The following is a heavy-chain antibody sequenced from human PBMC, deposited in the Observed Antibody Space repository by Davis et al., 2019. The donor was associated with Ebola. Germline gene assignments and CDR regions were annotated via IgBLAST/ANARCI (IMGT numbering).Heavy chain of an antibody. CDR2: ISSDGNIK. CDR3: ARAVPGEEDLDF. J-gene: IGHJ4*02. Sequence: GESLKISCSASGFAFNTYPIHWVRQAPGKGLEWMALISSDGNIKYYADSVKGRFTISRDNSKNTLYLQLNRLRTEDTAVYFCARAVPGEEDLDFWGQGTLVTVSS. D-gene: IGHD4-17*01. V-gene: IGHV3-30-3*01. CDR1: GFAFNTYP.